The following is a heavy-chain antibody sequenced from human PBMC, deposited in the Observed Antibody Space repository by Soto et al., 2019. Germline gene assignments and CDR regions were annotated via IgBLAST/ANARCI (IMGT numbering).Heavy chain of an antibody. CDR1: GFTFSSYW. CDR2: INSDGSIT. Sequence: EVQLVESGGGLVQPGGSLRLSCAASGFTFSSYWMHWVRQVPEKGLVWVSRINSDGSITNYADAVKGRFTISRDNVKNTLYLQMNSLRAEDTAVYYCVRYPRSVGGSYRPDYWRQGTLVTVSS. J-gene: IGHJ4*02. CDR3: VRYPRSVGGSYRPDY. V-gene: IGHV3-74*01. D-gene: IGHD3-16*02.